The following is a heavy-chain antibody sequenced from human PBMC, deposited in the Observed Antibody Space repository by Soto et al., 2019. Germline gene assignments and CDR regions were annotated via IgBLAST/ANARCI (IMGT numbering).Heavy chain of an antibody. CDR1: GGSISSYY. Sequence: SETLSLTCTVSGGSISSYYWSWIRQPPGKGLEWIGYIYYSGSTNYNPSLRSRVTISVDTSKNQFSLKLSSVTAADTAVYYCASSTMVRGVVFEYWGQGTLVTVS. J-gene: IGHJ4*02. CDR2: IYYSGST. CDR3: ASSTMVRGVVFEY. V-gene: IGHV4-59*01. D-gene: IGHD3-10*01.